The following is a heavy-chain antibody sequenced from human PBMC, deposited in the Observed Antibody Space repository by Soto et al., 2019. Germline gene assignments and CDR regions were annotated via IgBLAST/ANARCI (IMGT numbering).Heavy chain of an antibody. Sequence: ASVKVFCKASGYSFTNNYANWVRQATGQGLEWMGWMKPGSGDTGYAQKFQGRVTMTRDISIATAYMELSSLRSDDTAIPYCARMATFGSLNWLEPWGRGTLVAVSS. D-gene: IGHD3-16*01. CDR1: GYSFTNNY. V-gene: IGHV1-8*01. CDR2: MKPGSGDT. CDR3: ARMATFGSLNWLEP. J-gene: IGHJ5*02.